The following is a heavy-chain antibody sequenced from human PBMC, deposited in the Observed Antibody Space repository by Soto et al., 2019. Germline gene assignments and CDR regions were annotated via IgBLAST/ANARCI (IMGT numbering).Heavy chain of an antibody. CDR1: GGSISSYY. CDR2: IYYSGST. CDR3: ARGGQQQLDDNWFDP. Sequence: SETLSLTCTVSGGSISSYYWSWIRQPPGKGLEWIGYIYYSGSTNYNPSLKSRVTISVDTSKNQFSLKLSSVTAADTAVYYCARGGQQQLDDNWFDPWGQGTLVTVS. V-gene: IGHV4-59*01. D-gene: IGHD6-13*01. J-gene: IGHJ5*02.